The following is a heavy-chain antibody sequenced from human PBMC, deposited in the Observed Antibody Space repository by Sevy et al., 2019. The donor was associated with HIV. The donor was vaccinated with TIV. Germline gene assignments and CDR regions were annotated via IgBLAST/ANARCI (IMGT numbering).Heavy chain of an antibody. J-gene: IGHJ4*02. D-gene: IGHD2-2*01. CDR2: ISAYTGDT. CDR1: GYTFTNYS. CDR3: ARDKPQGVVVLPGSMWGGIDY. V-gene: IGHV1-18*01. Sequence: ASVKVSCRASGYTFTNYSISWVRQAPGQGLEWLGWISAYTGDTDFAQKVKARVTLTSDTSTNTAYLELRSLRSDDTAVYYCARDKPQGVVVLPGSMWGGIDYWGQGTLVTVSS.